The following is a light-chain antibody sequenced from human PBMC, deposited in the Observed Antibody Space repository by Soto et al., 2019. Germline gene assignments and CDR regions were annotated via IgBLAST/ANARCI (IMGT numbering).Light chain of an antibody. J-gene: IGKJ2*01. Sequence: DIVMTQSPDSLAVSLGERATINCKSSQSVLYSSNNKNYLAWYQQKPGQPPKLLIYWASTRESGVPDRFSGSESGPDFTLTISSLQAGDVAVYYCQQYYSAPYTFGQGTRLEIK. CDR1: QSVLYSSNNKNY. CDR3: QQYYSAPYT. CDR2: WAS. V-gene: IGKV4-1*01.